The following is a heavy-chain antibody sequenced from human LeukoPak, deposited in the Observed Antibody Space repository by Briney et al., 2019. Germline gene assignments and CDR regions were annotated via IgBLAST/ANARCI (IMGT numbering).Heavy chain of an antibody. CDR1: IGSIRTSDYN. J-gene: IGHJ5*02. Sequence: KPSETLSLTCTVSIGSIRTSDYNWAWIRQPPGKGLEWIGTISFAGTSDYNPSLRSRVTMSLDSSKTQLSLRVISVTAADTATYYCAGDSRNTWFYDWGQGTLVTVSS. CDR2: ISFAGTS. D-gene: IGHD2/OR15-2a*01. V-gene: IGHV4-39*07. CDR3: AGDSRNTWFYD.